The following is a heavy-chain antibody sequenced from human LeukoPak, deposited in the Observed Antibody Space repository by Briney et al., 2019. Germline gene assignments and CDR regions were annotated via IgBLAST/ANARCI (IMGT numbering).Heavy chain of an antibody. CDR1: GGSISSGDYY. Sequence: PPQTLSLTCTVSGGSISSGDYYWSWIRQPPGKGLEWIGFMCYSGSTYYHPSLKSRVTMSVDTSQNQLSLKLISVTAADTAVYYCARGIGDYGNYYYGMDVWGQGTTVTVS. CDR2: MCYSGST. CDR3: ARGIGDYGNYYYGMDV. J-gene: IGHJ6*02. D-gene: IGHD4-17*01. V-gene: IGHV4-30-4*01.